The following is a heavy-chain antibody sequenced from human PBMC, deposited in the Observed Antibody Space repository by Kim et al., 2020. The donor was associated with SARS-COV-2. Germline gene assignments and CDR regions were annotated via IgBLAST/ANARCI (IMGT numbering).Heavy chain of an antibody. Sequence: ASVKVSCKASGYTFTSYAMHWVRQAPGQRLEWMGWINAGNGNTKYSQKFQGRVTITRDTSASTAYMELSSLRSEDTAVYYCARVEPQSGSMDVWGQGTTVTVSS. CDR1: GYTFTSYA. J-gene: IGHJ6*02. V-gene: IGHV1-3*01. CDR3: ARVEPQSGSMDV. CDR2: INAGNGNT. D-gene: IGHD3-10*01.